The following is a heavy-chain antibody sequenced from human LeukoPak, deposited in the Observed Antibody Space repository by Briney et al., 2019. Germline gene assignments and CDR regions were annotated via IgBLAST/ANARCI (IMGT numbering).Heavy chain of an antibody. V-gene: IGHV1-8*01. J-gene: IGHJ3*02. CDR2: MNPNSGNT. CDR1: GYTFTSYD. CDR3: AWGSGSRSWAFDI. Sequence: ASVKVSCTASGYTFTSYDINWVRQATGQGLGWMGWMNPNSGNTGYAQKFQGRVTMTRNTSISTAYMELSSLRSEDTAVYYCAWGSGSRSWAFDIWGQGTMVTVSS. D-gene: IGHD3-10*01.